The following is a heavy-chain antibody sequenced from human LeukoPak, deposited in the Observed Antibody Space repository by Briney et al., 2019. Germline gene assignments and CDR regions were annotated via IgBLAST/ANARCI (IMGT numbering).Heavy chain of an antibody. Sequence: NPGGSLRLSCAASGFTFSSYSMNWVRQAPGKGLEWVSFISSSRSYIYYADSVKGRFTISRDNAKNTLYLQMNSLRAEDTAVYYCAKEGNEHISSLVDYWGQGTLVTVSS. D-gene: IGHD6-6*01. CDR2: ISSSRSYI. J-gene: IGHJ4*02. CDR3: AKEGNEHISSLVDY. V-gene: IGHV3-21*01. CDR1: GFTFSSYS.